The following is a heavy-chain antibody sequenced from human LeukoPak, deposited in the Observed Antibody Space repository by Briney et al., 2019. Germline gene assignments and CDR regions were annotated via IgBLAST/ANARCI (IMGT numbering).Heavy chain of an antibody. CDR2: ISTYNGNT. V-gene: IGHV1-18*01. CDR1: GYTFTSYG. D-gene: IGHD6-6*01. CDR3: ARMSSYPPLGFDY. J-gene: IGHJ4*02. Sequence: GASVKVSCKSSGYTFTSYGISWVREPPGQGLEWMGWISTYNGNTNYAQKLQGRVTMTTDTSTSTAYMELRGLSFADTAVYYCARMSSYPPLGFDYWGKGTLVTVSS.